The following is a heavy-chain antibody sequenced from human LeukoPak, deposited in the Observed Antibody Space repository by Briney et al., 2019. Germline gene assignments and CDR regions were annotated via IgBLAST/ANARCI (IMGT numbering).Heavy chain of an antibody. CDR3: AREEVVTAKYYYGMDV. CDR2: ISAYNGNT. V-gene: IGHV1-18*01. J-gene: IGHJ6*02. D-gene: IGHD2-21*02. Sequence: ASVKVSCKASGYTFTSYGISWVRQAPEQGLEWMGWISAYNGNTNYAQKLQGRVTMTTDTSTSTAYMELRSLRSDDTAVYYCAREEVVTAKYYYGMDVWGQGTTVTVSS. CDR1: GYTFTSYG.